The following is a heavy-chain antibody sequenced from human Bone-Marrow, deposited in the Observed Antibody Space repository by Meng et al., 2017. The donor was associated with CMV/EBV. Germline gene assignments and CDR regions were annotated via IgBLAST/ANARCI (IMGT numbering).Heavy chain of an antibody. D-gene: IGHD2-15*01. V-gene: IGHV4-4*01. J-gene: IGHJ4*02. CDR3: ARSPGWWSLDY. Sequence: CGVFGASIMTNNWLRWVSQPPGKGMEWIGEIAESGSTDYTPTLNSRVTISVDKTKNHFPLKVTSVTAADTGVDFCARSPGWWSLDYWGQGSLVTVSS. CDR2: IAESGST. CDR1: GASIMTNNW.